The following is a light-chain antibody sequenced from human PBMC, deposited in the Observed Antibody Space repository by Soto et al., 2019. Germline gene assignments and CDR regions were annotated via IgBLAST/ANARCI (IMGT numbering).Light chain of an antibody. J-gene: IGLJ3*02. V-gene: IGLV2-14*03. CDR3: SSYTSSSTWV. CDR2: DVS. CDR1: SSDVGGYNY. Sequence: QSALTHPASVSGSPGQSITISCIGTSSDVGGYNYVSWYQQHPGKAPKLMIYDVSNRPSGVSNRFSGSKSGNTASLTISGLQAEDEADYYCSSYTSSSTWVFGGGTKVTVL.